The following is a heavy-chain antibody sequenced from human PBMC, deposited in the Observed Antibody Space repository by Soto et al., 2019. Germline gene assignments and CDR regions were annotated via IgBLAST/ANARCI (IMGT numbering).Heavy chain of an antibody. D-gene: IGHD2-15*01. CDR1: GFTFSTYA. Sequence: QVQLLESGGGVVQPGRSLRLSSEASGFTFSTYALHWVRQAPGKGLEWVAVISYDGSNTYYTDSVKGRFTIFRDNSKNTLFLQMNSLRVEDTAIYYCARAMVAGDYSYYYAMDVWGQGTTVAVSS. V-gene: IGHV3-30-3*01. J-gene: IGHJ6*02. CDR3: ARAMVAGDYSYYYAMDV. CDR2: ISYDGSNT.